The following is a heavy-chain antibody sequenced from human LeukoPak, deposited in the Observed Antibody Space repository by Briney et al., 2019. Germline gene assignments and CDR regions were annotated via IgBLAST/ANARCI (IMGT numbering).Heavy chain of an antibody. Sequence: SVKVSCKASGYTFTSYYMHWVRQAPGQGLEWMGGIIPIFGTANYAQKFQGRVTITADESTSTAYMELSSLRSEDTAVYYCASSLRLGELSLYYWGQGTLVTVSS. CDR3: ASSLRLGELSLYY. CDR1: GYTFTSYY. V-gene: IGHV1-69*13. CDR2: IIPIFGTA. D-gene: IGHD3-16*02. J-gene: IGHJ4*02.